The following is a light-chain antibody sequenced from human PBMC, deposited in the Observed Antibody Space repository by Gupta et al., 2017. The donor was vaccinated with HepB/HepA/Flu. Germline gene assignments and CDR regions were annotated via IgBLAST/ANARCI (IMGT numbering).Light chain of an antibody. CDR2: NDY. J-gene: IGLJ1*01. Sequence: SYVLTQPPSVSVAPGQAARITCGGDDIESKSVHWYQQKPGQAPVLVVYNDYDRPSGIPGRFSGSNSGNTATLTISGVEAGDEADYYCQLWISTDHPRYVFGTGTKVTVV. CDR3: QLWISTDHPRYV. V-gene: IGLV3-21*02. CDR1: DIESKS.